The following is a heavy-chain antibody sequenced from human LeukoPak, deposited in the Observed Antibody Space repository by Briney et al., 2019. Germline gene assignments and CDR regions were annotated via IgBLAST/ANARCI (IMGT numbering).Heavy chain of an antibody. V-gene: IGHV3-23*01. CDR3: AKDGYSYGDEYYFDY. Sequence: GGSLRLSCAASGFTFSSYAMSWVRQAPGKGLEWVSAISGSGGSTYYADSVKGRFTISRDNSKNTLYLRMNSLRAEDTAVYYCAKDGYSYGDEYYFDYWGQGTLVTVSS. J-gene: IGHJ4*02. CDR1: GFTFSSYA. CDR2: ISGSGGST. D-gene: IGHD5-18*01.